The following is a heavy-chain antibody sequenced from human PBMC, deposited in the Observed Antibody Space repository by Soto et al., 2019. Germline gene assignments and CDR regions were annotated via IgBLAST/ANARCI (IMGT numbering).Heavy chain of an antibody. CDR1: GFTFSDYY. CDR2: ISSSGSTI. D-gene: IGHD2-15*01. Sequence: QVPLVESGGGLVKPGGSLRLSCAASGFTFSDYYMSWIRQAPGKGLEWVSYISSSGSTIYYADSAKGRFTISRDNAKNSLYLQMNSLRAEDTAVYFCVVAAADYYYYGLDVWGQGTTVTVSS. CDR3: VVAAADYYYYGLDV. V-gene: IGHV3-11*01. J-gene: IGHJ6*02.